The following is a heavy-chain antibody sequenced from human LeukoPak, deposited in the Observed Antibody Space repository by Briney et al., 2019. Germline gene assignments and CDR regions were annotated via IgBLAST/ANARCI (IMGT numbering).Heavy chain of an antibody. CDR2: IYYSGST. V-gene: IGHV4-39*07. Sequence: SETLSLTCTVSGGSISSSSYYWGWIRQPPGKGLEWIGSIYYSGSTYYNPSLKSRVTISVDTSKNQFSLKLSSVTAADTAVYYCAGEVVPANWFDPWGQGTLVTVSS. CDR3: AGEVVPANWFDP. J-gene: IGHJ5*02. CDR1: GGSISSSSYY. D-gene: IGHD2-2*01.